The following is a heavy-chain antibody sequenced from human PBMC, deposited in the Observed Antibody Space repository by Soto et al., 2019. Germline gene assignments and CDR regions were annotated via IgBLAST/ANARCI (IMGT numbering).Heavy chain of an antibody. J-gene: IGHJ6*02. CDR3: GKASTYPLDGVDV. V-gene: IGHV3-23*01. CDR1: GFKFSSYA. CDR2: ISVSGANT. D-gene: IGHD3-16*01. Sequence: GGSLRLSCVASGFKFSSYALTWVRQAPGKGLEWVSLISVSGANTYYADSVKGRFTISRDNSKNTLYLQMNSLRAEDTAIYYCGKASTYPLDGVDVWGQGTTVTVSS.